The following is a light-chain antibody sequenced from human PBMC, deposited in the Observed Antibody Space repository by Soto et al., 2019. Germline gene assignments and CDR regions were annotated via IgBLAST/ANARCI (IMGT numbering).Light chain of an antibody. CDR3: AAWDDSLSGVV. Sequence: QSVLTQPPSASGTPGQRVTISCSGSSSNIGSNFIYWYQQLPGTAPKLLIYRNNGRPSGVPDRFSGSKSGTSASLAISGLRSEDEADYHCAAWDDSLSGVVFGGGTKVTVL. CDR2: RNN. V-gene: IGLV1-47*01. J-gene: IGLJ2*01. CDR1: SSNIGSNF.